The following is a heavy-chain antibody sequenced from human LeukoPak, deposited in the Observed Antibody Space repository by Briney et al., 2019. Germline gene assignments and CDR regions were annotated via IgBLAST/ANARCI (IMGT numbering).Heavy chain of an antibody. Sequence: PGGSLRLSCVASGFTFSNYWMSWVRQAPGKGLEWVANIKQDGSEKYYVDSVKGRFTISRDNSKNTLYLQMNSLRAEDTAVYYCARASDGYNYKNWFDPWGQGTLVTVSS. CDR3: ARASDGYNYKNWFDP. J-gene: IGHJ5*02. CDR1: GFTFSNYW. D-gene: IGHD5-24*01. CDR2: IKQDGSEK. V-gene: IGHV3-7*01.